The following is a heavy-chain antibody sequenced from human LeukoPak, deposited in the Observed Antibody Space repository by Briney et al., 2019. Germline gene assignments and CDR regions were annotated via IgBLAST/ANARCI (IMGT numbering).Heavy chain of an antibody. J-gene: IGHJ4*02. CDR2: IWYDGSNK. D-gene: IGHD1-26*01. CDR3: ARDLTGAVFDY. V-gene: IGHV3-33*01. Sequence: PGRSLRLSCAASGFTFSSYGMHWVRQAPGKGLEWVAVIWYDGSNKYYADSVKGRFTISRDNSKNTLYLQMNSLRAEDTAVYYCARDLTGAVFDYWGQGTLVTVSS. CDR1: GFTFSSYG.